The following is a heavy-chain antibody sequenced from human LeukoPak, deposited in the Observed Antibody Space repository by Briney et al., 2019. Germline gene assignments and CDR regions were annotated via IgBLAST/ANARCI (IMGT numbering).Heavy chain of an antibody. Sequence: GGSLRLSRTASGFTVSSNYMSWVRQAPGKGLEGVSVLYSGGSTYYADSVKGRFTIPRDNSKNMLYLQMNSLKAEDTAVYYCARSGYSSGWTGGFDFWGQGTLVTVSS. CDR1: GFTVSSNY. CDR2: LYSGGST. J-gene: IGHJ4*02. D-gene: IGHD6-19*01. CDR3: ARSGYSSGWTGGFDF. V-gene: IGHV3-53*01.